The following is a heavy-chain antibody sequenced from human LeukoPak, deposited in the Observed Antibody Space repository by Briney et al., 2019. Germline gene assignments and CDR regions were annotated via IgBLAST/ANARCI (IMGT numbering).Heavy chain of an antibody. V-gene: IGHV3-21*01. CDR1: GFTFTFYS. J-gene: IGHJ4*02. CDR2: ISSLGRSYK. CDR3: VRPSIDDYGDCGY. D-gene: IGHD4-17*01. Sequence: GGSLRLSCAASGFTFTFYSMDWVRQAPGKGLEWISSISSLGRSYKYYADSVKGRFTISRDDAKNSLYLQMNSLRADDTAVYYCVRPSIDDYGDCGYWGQGTLVTVSS.